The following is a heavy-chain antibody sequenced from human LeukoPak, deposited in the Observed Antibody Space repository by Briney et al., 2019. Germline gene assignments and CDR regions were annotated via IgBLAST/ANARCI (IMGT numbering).Heavy chain of an antibody. CDR2: IYYSGST. D-gene: IGHD6-13*01. J-gene: IGHJ4*02. V-gene: IGHV4-39*07. CDR3: ARAPGFYSSSWYRPTQPHYFDY. CDR1: GGSISSSSYY. Sequence: SETLSLTCTVSGGSISSSSYYWGWIRQPPGKGLEWIGSIYYSGSTYYNPSLKSRVTISVDTSKNQFSLKLSSVTAADTAVYYCARAPGFYSSSWYRPTQPHYFDYWGQGTLVTVSS.